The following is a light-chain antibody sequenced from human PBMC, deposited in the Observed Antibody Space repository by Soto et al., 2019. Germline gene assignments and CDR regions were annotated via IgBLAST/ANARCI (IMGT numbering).Light chain of an antibody. Sequence: QSALTQPASVSGSPGQSIAISCTGTSSDVGAYNYVSWYQQPPGKAPKLMIYDVSNRPSGVSDRFSGSKPGNTASLTISGLQTEDEADYYCKSYTTTSTYVFGTGTKVTVL. J-gene: IGLJ1*01. V-gene: IGLV2-14*01. CDR3: KSYTTTSTYV. CDR2: DVS. CDR1: SSDVGAYNY.